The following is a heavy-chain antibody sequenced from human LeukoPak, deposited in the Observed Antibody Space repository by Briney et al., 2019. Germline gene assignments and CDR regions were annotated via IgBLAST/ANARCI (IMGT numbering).Heavy chain of an antibody. J-gene: IGHJ4*02. CDR1: GGTFSSYA. Sequence: AAVNVCCKAAGGTFSSYAISWVRQAPAQGLEWMGRVIPILGIANYAQKFHGSVTITADKSTSTAYMELSSLRSEDTDVYYCARDPSRDGYNVDYWGQGTLVTVSS. D-gene: IGHD5-24*01. V-gene: IGHV1-69*04. CDR3: ARDPSRDGYNVDY. CDR2: VIPILGIA.